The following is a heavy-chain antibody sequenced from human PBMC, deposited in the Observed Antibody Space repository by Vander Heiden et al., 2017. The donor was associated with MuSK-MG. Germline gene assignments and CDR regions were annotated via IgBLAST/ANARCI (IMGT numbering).Heavy chain of an antibody. CDR2: ISSSGSTI. CDR1: GFTFSSYE. CDR3: ASYSGSLNDPEFDY. V-gene: IGHV3-48*03. D-gene: IGHD1-26*01. J-gene: IGHJ4*02. Sequence: EVQLVESGGGLVQPGGSLRLSCAASGFTFSSYEMNWVRQAPGKGLEWVSYISSSGSTIYYADSVKGRFTISRDNAKNSLYLQMNSLRAEDTAVYYCASYSGSLNDPEFDYWGQGTLVTVSS.